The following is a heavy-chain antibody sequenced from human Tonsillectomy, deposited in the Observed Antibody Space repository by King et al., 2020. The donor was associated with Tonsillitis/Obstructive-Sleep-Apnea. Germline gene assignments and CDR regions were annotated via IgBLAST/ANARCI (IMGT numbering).Heavy chain of an antibody. J-gene: IGHJ4*02. Sequence: VQLVESGGGLVKPGRSLRLSCTASGFTFGDYAMSWFRQAPGKGLEWVGFIRSKAYGGTTEYAASVKGRFTISRDDSKSIAYPQMNSLKTEDTAVYYCTRVRKRYYDSSGYYYGDYWGQGTLVTVSS. CDR2: IRSKAYGGTT. D-gene: IGHD3-22*01. CDR3: TRVRKRYYDSSGYYYGDY. V-gene: IGHV3-49*05. CDR1: GFTFGDYA.